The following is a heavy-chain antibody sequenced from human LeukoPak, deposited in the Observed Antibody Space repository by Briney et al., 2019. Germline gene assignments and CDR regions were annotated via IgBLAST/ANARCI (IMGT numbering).Heavy chain of an antibody. CDR2: ISSGSSHI. CDR1: GFTFSTYT. Sequence: GGSLRLSCAASGFTFSTYTLNWVRQAPGKGLEWVASISSGSSHIYKAGSVKGRFNISRDNAKSSLYLQMNSLRAEDTGLYYCARDPSRRYTYGYGDSWGQGTLVTVSS. J-gene: IGHJ4*02. D-gene: IGHD5-18*01. V-gene: IGHV3-21*01. CDR3: ARDPSRRYTYGYGDS.